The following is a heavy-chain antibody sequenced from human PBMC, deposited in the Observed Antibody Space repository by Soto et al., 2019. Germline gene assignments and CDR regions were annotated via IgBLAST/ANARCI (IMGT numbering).Heavy chain of an antibody. CDR3: ARIHFGDEPSYYYYGMDV. Sequence: QVQLQESGPGVVKPSQTLSLTCTVSGGSFSSGDYYWSWVRQPPGKGLEWIGYIYYTGSTFNNPSLKSRVSISIGTSKTQFSLKLSSVSAADTAVYYCARIHFGDEPSYYYYGMDVWGQGTTVTVSS. CDR1: GGSFSSGDYY. J-gene: IGHJ6*02. D-gene: IGHD4-17*01. CDR2: IYYTGST. V-gene: IGHV4-30-4*01.